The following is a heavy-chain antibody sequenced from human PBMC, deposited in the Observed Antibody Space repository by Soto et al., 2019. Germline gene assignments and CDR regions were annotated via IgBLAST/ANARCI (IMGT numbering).Heavy chain of an antibody. CDR1: GFTFSSYW. J-gene: IGHJ6*02. CDR3: ARDGVMSGSYYYYYYGMDV. D-gene: IGHD1-26*01. V-gene: IGHV3-74*01. CDR2: INSDGSST. Sequence: GESLKISCAASGFTFSSYWMHWVRQAPGKGLVWVSRINSDGSSTSYADSVKGRFTISRDNAKNTLYLQMNSLRAEVTAVYYCARDGVMSGSYYYYYYGMDVWGQGTTVTVSS.